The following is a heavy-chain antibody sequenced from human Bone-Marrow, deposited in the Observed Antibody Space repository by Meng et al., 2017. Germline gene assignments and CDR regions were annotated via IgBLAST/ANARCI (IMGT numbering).Heavy chain of an antibody. Sequence: GGSLRLSCAASGFTFSSYGMHWVRQAPGKGLEWVSAISGSGGSTYYADSVKGRFTISRDNSKNTLYLQMNSLRAEDTAVYYCAKDHGYYDFWSGYYGDAFDIWGQGTMVTVSS. J-gene: IGHJ3*02. V-gene: IGHV3-23*01. CDR2: ISGSGGST. CDR3: AKDHGYYDFWSGYYGDAFDI. D-gene: IGHD3-3*01. CDR1: GFTFSSYG.